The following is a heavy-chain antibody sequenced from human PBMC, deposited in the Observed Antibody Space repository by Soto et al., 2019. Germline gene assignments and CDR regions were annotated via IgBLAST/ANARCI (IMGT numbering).Heavy chain of an antibody. CDR1: GFTFSRHT. V-gene: IGHV3-30*04. Sequence: QVQLEESGGGVVQPGRSLRLSCAASGFTFSRHTMHWVRQAPGKGLEWVASISYDGSNKYYADSVKGRFTISRDNSKNTLSVQMDSLRAEDTAVYYCARDRLRLGKLSLLGYFDYWGQGTLVTVSS. CDR3: ARDRLRLGKLSLLGYFDY. CDR2: ISYDGSNK. D-gene: IGHD3-16*02. J-gene: IGHJ4*02.